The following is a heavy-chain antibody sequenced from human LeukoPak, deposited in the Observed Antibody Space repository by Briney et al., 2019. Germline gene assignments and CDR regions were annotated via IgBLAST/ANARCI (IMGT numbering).Heavy chain of an antibody. CDR2: INPNSGGT. J-gene: IGHJ4*02. Sequence: ASVKVSCKASGYTFTGYYMHWVRQAPGQGLEWMGWINPNSGGTNYAQKFQGRVTMTRDTSISTAYMELSRLGSDDTAVYYCARDIPSPSGLRVDYFDYGGQGTLVTVSS. D-gene: IGHD6-19*01. V-gene: IGHV1-2*02. CDR3: ARDIPSPSGLRVDYFDY. CDR1: GYTFTGYY.